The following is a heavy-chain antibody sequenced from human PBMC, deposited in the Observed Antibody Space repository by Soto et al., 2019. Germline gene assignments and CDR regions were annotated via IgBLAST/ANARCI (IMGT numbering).Heavy chain of an antibody. V-gene: IGHV3-49*03. D-gene: IGHD4-17*01. J-gene: IGHJ1*01. CDR3: TRDTQYDYGDYLPKYFQH. CDR2: IRSKAYGGTT. Sequence: GGSLRLSCTASGFTFGDYAMSWFRQAPGKGLEWVGFIRSKAYGGTTEYAASVKGRFPISRDDSKSIDYLQMNSLKTEDTAVYYCTRDTQYDYGDYLPKYFQHWGQGTLVTVSS. CDR1: GFTFGDYA.